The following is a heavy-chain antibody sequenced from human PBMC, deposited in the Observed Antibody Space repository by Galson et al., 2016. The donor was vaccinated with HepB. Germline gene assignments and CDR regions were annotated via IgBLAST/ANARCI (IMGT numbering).Heavy chain of an antibody. CDR1: GFTIGSYS. D-gene: IGHD2-21*02. CDR2: ISTSSSYI. CDR3: VRTTGPCSHGACYSAFDL. J-gene: IGHJ4*02. Sequence: SLRLSCAASGFTIGSYSMNWVRQAPGKGLEWVSTISTSSSYIFYGDSVKGRFSISRDNAKNSLYLQMDSLRAVDTAVYYCVRTTGPCSHGACYSAFDLWGLGTLVTVSS. V-gene: IGHV3-21*06.